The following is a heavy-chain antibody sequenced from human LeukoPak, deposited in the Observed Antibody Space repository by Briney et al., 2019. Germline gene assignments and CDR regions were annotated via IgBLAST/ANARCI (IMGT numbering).Heavy chain of an antibody. CDR3: ARHKHTRTVHWNDDYYYYMDV. CDR2: IYPGDSDT. V-gene: IGHV5-51*01. CDR1: GYSFTSYW. J-gene: IGHJ6*03. D-gene: IGHD1-1*01. Sequence: GESLKISCKGSGYSFTSYWIGWVRQMPGKGLEWMGIIYPGDSDTRYSPSFQGQVTISADKSISTAYLQWSSLKASDTAMYYCARHKHTRTVHWNDDYYYYMDVWGKGTTVTVSS.